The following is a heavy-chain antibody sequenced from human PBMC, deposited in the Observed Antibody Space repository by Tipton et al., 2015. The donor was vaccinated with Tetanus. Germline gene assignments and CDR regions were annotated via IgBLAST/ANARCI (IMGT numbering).Heavy chain of an antibody. CDR3: ARSADNWFDP. CDR2: IRPGGSP. J-gene: IGHJ5*02. CDR1: GASFSGSY. V-gene: IGHV4-34*01. Sequence: GLVKPSETLSLTCAVSGASFSGSYWSWVRQSPGKGLEWVGEIRPGGSPYYNPALKSRATISVDTSKNHFSLNLSSVTAADTAVYYCARSADNWFDPWGPGTLVTVSS.